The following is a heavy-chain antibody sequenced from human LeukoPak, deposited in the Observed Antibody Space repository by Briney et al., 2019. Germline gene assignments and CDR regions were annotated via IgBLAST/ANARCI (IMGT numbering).Heavy chain of an antibody. CDR3: ARESTSWSFEH. J-gene: IGHJ4*02. CDR1: GYTFRRYG. Sequence: ASVTVSCKASGYTFRRYGINWVRQAPGQGLEWMGWISVYNGDIDFSQRLQGRFTMTTDTSTNTASMELRNLTSDDPAVYFCARESTSWSFEHWGQGTLVTVS. D-gene: IGHD3-10*01. CDR2: ISVYNGDI. V-gene: IGHV1-18*01.